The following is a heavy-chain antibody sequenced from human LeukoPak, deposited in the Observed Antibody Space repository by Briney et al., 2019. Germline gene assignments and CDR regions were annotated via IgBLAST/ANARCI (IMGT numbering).Heavy chain of an antibody. J-gene: IGHJ4*02. CDR2: ISSSSSYI. CDR3: ARDRGAMVSR. V-gene: IGHV3-21*01. Sequence: KTGGSLRLSCAASGFTFSSYSMNWVRQAPGKGLEWVSSISSSSSYIYYADSVKGRITISRDNAKNSLYLQMNSLRAEDTAVYYCARDRGAMVSRWGQGTLVTVSS. CDR1: GFTFSSYS. D-gene: IGHD5-18*01.